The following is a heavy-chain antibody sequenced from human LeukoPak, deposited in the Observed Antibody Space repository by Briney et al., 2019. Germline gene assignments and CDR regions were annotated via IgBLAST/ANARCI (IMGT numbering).Heavy chain of an antibody. CDR3: ARDQGGSGGN. Sequence: GGSRRLSCAASGFTFSSYSMHGFRQAPWKGLKWVSSISSSGTYIYYADSVKGRFTISRDNAKNSVHLQMNSLRAEDTAVYYCARDQGGSGGNWGQGTLVTVSS. D-gene: IGHD3-10*01. CDR1: GFTFSSYS. J-gene: IGHJ4*02. V-gene: IGHV3-21*01. CDR2: ISSSGTYI.